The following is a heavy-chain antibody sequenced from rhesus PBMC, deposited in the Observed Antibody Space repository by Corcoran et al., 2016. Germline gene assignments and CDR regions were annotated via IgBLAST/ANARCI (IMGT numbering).Heavy chain of an antibody. J-gene: IGHJ4*01. CDR2: IYGNSATT. Sequence: QVQLQESGPGLVKPSETLSLTCTVSGGSISGYYYWSWIRQPPGKGLEWIGGIYGNSATTYYNPSLKSRVTISKDTSKNQFSLKLSSVTAADTAVYYCARHAGIAAGYWGQGVLVTVSS. D-gene: IGHD6-13*01. CDR1: GGSISGYYY. V-gene: IGHV4-143*01. CDR3: ARHAGIAAGY.